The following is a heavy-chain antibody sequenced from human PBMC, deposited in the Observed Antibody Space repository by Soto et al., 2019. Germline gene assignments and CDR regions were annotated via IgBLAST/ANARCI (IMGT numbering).Heavy chain of an antibody. D-gene: IGHD5-12*01. CDR2: VNPSDGSA. Sequence: QVDLVQSGAEVKKPGASVKMSCKSSGYRLSNYYMHWVRQAPGQGLEWMGIVNPSDGSANYARKFKGRVTMTWDTSTTTLYMEVNSLRSDDTAIYYCARAELIVAGHAFDSWGQGTLVTVSS. J-gene: IGHJ4*02. CDR1: GYRLSNYY. CDR3: ARAELIVAGHAFDS. V-gene: IGHV1-46*01.